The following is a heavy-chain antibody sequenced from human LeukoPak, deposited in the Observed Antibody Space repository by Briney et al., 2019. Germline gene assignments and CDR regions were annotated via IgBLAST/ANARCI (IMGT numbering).Heavy chain of an antibody. Sequence: SETLSLTCTVSGGSISSYYWSWLRQPPGQGLEGRGYIYYSGSTNYNPSLKSRVTISVDTSKNQFSLKLSSVTAADTAVYYCARAARISSGYYYGDYWGQGTLVTVSA. D-gene: IGHD3-22*01. J-gene: IGHJ4*02. CDR1: GGSISSYY. CDR2: IYYSGST. CDR3: ARAARISSGYYYGDY. V-gene: IGHV4-59*01.